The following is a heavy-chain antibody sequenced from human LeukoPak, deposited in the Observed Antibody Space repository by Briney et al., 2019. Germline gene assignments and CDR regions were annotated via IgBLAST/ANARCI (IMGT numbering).Heavy chain of an antibody. V-gene: IGHV1-69*04. CDR1: GGTFSSYA. D-gene: IGHD6-13*01. Sequence: ASVKVSCKASGGTFSSYAISWVRQAPGQGLEWMGRIIPILGIANYAQKFQGRVTISADKSTSTAYMELSSLRSEDTAVYYCARGQQLANSLFDYWGQGTLVTVSS. CDR3: ARGQQLANSLFDY. J-gene: IGHJ4*02. CDR2: IIPILGIA.